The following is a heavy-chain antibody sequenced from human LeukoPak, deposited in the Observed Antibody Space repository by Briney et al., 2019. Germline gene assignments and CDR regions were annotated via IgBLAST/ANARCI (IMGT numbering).Heavy chain of an antibody. CDR2: ISSSSSYM. Sequence: GGSLRLSCAASGFTFSSYTMNWVRQAPGKGLEWVSSISSSSSYMYYADSVKGRFTISRDNAKNSLYLQMNSLRAEDTAVYYCASAGLVYSSGWYLETPFDYWGQGTLVTVSS. J-gene: IGHJ4*02. CDR3: ASAGLVYSSGWYLETPFDY. V-gene: IGHV3-21*01. CDR1: GFTFSSYT. D-gene: IGHD6-13*01.